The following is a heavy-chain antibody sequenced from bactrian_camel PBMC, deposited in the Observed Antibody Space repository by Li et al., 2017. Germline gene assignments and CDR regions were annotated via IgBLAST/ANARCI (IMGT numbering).Heavy chain of an antibody. V-gene: IGHV3-3*01. Sequence: HVQLVESGGGSVQAGGSLRLSCGYTYNEGDMTWFRQAPGKEREGVAAIRQSAGTTGYADSVKGRFTVSQDNAKDTVYLQIDSLKPEDTAMYYCAAAGWVRAWLDQRDYIHWGQGTQVTVS. D-gene: IGHD1*01. CDR2: IRQSAGTT. CDR1: YTYNEGD. J-gene: IGHJ4*01. CDR3: AAAGWVRAWLDQRDYIH.